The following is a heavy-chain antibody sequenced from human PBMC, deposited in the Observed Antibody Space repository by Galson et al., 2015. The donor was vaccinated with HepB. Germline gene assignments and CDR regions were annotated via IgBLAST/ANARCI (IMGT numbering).Heavy chain of an antibody. Sequence: ETLSLTCTFSGGSVSIYYWNWIRQPPGKGLEWIGYIYYSGSTNYNPSLKSRVTISIDTSKNQFSLKLSSVTAADTAVYYCATVPFGDYEFDYWGQGTLVTVSS. V-gene: IGHV4-59*02. CDR2: IYYSGST. J-gene: IGHJ4*02. CDR1: GGSVSIYY. D-gene: IGHD4-17*01. CDR3: ATVPFGDYEFDY.